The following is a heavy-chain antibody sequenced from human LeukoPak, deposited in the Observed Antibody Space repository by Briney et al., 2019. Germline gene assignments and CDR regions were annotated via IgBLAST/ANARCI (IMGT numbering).Heavy chain of an antibody. J-gene: IGHJ4*02. CDR1: GFTVSSNY. D-gene: IGHD2-15*01. CDR3: ARLAVVVAAYFDY. V-gene: IGHV3-53*01. Sequence: PGGPLRLSCAASGFTVSSNYMSWVRQAPGKGLEWASVIYSGGSTYYADSVKGRFTISRDNSKNTLYLQMNSLRAEDTAVYYCARLAVVVAAYFDYWGQGTLVTVSS. CDR2: IYSGGST.